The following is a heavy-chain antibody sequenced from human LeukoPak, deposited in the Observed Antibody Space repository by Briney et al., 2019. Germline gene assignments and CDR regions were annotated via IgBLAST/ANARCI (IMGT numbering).Heavy chain of an antibody. D-gene: IGHD3-22*01. J-gene: IGHJ4*02. Sequence: APVKVSCKASGYTFTSYDINWVRQATGQGLEWMGWMNPNSGNTGYAQKFQGRVTMTRNTSISTAYMELSSLRSEDTAVYYCARADYDSSGSTRKQIDYWGQGTLVTVSS. CDR3: ARADYDSSGSTRKQIDY. CDR1: GYTFTSYD. V-gene: IGHV1-8*01. CDR2: MNPNSGNT.